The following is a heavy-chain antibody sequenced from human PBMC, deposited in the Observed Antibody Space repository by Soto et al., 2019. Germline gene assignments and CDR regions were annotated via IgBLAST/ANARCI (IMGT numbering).Heavy chain of an antibody. J-gene: IGHJ4*01. CDR2: IKPDGIAK. CDR1: GFTFSSSG. D-gene: IGHD1-1*01. CDR3: ARAAHHNTFDY. V-gene: IGHV3-7*03. Sequence: GGSLRLSCVASGFTFSSSGIDWVRRAPWRGLEWVANIKPDGIAKNYVDSVKGRFTISRDNAKNSLYLQMNSLRAEDTAVYYCARAAHHNTFDYGGHGILVTVSS.